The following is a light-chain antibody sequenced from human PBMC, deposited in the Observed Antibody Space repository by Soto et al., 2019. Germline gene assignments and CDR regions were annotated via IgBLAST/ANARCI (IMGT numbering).Light chain of an antibody. CDR3: QQSNSHSRT. J-gene: IGKJ1*01. Sequence: DIQMTQSPSTLSASVGDRVTITCRASQSISSWLAWYQQEPGKAPKLLIYDASSLESGVPSRFSGSGSGTEFTLTSSSLQPDDVATYYYQQSNSHSRTFGRGTKVDIK. V-gene: IGKV1-5*01. CDR2: DAS. CDR1: QSISSW.